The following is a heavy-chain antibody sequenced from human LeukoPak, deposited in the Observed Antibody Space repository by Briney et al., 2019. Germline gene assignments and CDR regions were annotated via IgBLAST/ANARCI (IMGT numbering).Heavy chain of an antibody. Sequence: ASVKVPCKASGCTFTSYDLNWVRQATGQGLEWMGWMNPNSGNTGYAQKLQGRVTMTRNTSISPAYMELSSLRSEDTAVYFCARKGPANYYYYYMDVWGKGTTVSVSS. V-gene: IGHV1-8*01. CDR2: MNPNSGNT. J-gene: IGHJ6*03. D-gene: IGHD2-2*01. CDR3: ARKGPANYYYYYMDV. CDR1: GCTFTSYD.